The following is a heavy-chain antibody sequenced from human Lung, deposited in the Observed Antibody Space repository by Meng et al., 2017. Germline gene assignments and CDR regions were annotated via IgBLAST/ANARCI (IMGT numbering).Heavy chain of an antibody. CDR3: ARKGYSSSSGNDY. V-gene: IGHV1-69*01. CDR1: GGTFSSYA. Sequence: QLLHSVSEVKKPGSWVNVFCKGSGGTFSSYAISWVRQAPGQGLEWMGGIIPIFGTSNHAQKFQGRVTITADESTSTAYMELSSLRSEDTAVYYCARKGYSSSSGNDYWGQGTLVTVSS. D-gene: IGHD6-6*01. J-gene: IGHJ4*02. CDR2: IIPIFGTS.